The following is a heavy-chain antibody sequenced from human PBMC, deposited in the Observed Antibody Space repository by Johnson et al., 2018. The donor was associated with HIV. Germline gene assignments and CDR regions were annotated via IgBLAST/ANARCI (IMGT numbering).Heavy chain of an antibody. CDR3: ASRYTVDAFDI. J-gene: IGHJ3*02. D-gene: IGHD1-1*01. CDR2: ISYDGSNK. Sequence: QVQLVESGGGVVQPGRSLRLSCAASGFTFSSYAMHWVRQAPGKGLEWVAVISYDGSNKYYADSVKGRFTISRDNSKNTLYLQMNSLRAEDTAVYYCASRYTVDAFDIWGQGTMVTVSS. V-gene: IGHV3-30*04. CDR1: GFTFSSYA.